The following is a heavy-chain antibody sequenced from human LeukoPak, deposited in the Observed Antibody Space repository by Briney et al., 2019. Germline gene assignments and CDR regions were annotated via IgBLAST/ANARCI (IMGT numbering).Heavy chain of an antibody. CDR1: GYTFTTYR. CDR2: IYPGDSET. CDR3: VSSPKDRYHDASNG. V-gene: IGHV5-51*01. J-gene: IGHJ3*01. Sequence: GESLKISCKGPGYTFTTYRIGRVRQMPGKGLEWVGIIYPGDSETRYSPSFQGQVTISADKSISTAYLQWSSLQASDTAMYYCVSSPKDRYHDASNGWGQGTMVTVSS. D-gene: IGHD2-2*01.